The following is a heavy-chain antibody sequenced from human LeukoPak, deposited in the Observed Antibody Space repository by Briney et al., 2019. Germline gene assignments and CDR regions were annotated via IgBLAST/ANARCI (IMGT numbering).Heavy chain of an antibody. CDR3: ARDEDSSSWSALDY. V-gene: IGHV3-33*08. CDR2: IWYDGSNK. CDR1: GFTFSSYG. D-gene: IGHD6-13*01. J-gene: IGHJ4*02. Sequence: GGSLRLSCAASGFTFSSYGMHWVRQAPGKGLEWGAVIWYDGSNKYYADSVKGRFTISRDNSKNTLYLQMNSLRAEDTAVYYCARDEDSSSWSALDYWGQGTLVTVSS.